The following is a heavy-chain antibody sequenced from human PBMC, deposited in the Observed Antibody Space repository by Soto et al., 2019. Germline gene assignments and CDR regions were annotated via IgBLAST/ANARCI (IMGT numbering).Heavy chain of an antibody. J-gene: IGHJ5*02. V-gene: IGHV4-39*01. D-gene: IGHD6-13*01. CDR3: ARHARTPLLTYSSSWYWWFDP. CDR1: GGSISSSSYY. CDR2: IYYSGST. Sequence: SETLSLTCTVSGGSISSSSYYWGWIRQPPGKGLEWIGSIYYSGSTYYNPSLKCTVTISVDTSKNRFSLKLSSVTAADTAVYYCARHARTPLLTYSSSWYWWFDPWGQGTLVTVSS.